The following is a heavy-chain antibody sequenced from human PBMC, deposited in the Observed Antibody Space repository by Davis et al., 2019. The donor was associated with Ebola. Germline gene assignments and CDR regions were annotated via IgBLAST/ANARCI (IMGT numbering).Heavy chain of an antibody. CDR1: GFTFSNYW. CDR2: INTDGSTT. V-gene: IGHV3-74*01. Sequence: GESLKISCAASGFTFSNYWMSWVRQAPGKGLVWVSLINTDGSTTTYADSVKGRFTISRDNAKNTLYLQMNSLRAEDTAVYYCGGYYWGQGTLVTVSS. CDR3: GGYY. J-gene: IGHJ4*02.